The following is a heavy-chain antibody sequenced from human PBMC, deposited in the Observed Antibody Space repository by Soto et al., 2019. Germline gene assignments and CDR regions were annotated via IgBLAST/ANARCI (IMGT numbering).Heavy chain of an antibody. CDR1: GGSISSYY. CDR3: ARERILTGRDHFDY. D-gene: IGHD3-9*01. CDR2: IYYSGST. Sequence: SETLSLTCTVSGGSISSYYWSWIRQSPGKGLEWIGYIYYSGSTNYNPSLKSRVTISVDTSKNHFSLQLSSVTAADTAVYYCARERILTGRDHFDYWGQGTLVTVYS. J-gene: IGHJ4*02. V-gene: IGHV4-59*01.